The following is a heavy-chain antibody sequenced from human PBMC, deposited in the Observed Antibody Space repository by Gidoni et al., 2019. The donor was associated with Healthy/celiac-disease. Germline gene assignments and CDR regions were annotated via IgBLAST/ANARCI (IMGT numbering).Heavy chain of an antibody. V-gene: IGHV3-15*07. CDR3: TTEGSSWYSPYYYDGMDV. Sequence: SNAWMNWVRQAPGKGLEWVGRIKSKTDGGTTDYAAPVKGRFTISRDDSKNTLYLQMNSLKTEDTAVYYCTTEGSSWYSPYYYDGMDVWGKGTTVTVSS. J-gene: IGHJ6*04. D-gene: IGHD6-13*01. CDR2: IKSKTDGGTT. CDR1: SNAW.